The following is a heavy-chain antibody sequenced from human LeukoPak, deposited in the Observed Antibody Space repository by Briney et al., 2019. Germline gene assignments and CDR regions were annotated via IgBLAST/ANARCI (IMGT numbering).Heavy chain of an antibody. V-gene: IGHV4-59*08. D-gene: IGHD4-17*01. J-gene: IGHJ4*02. Sequence: PSETLSLTCTVSGGSISGYYWSWFRQPPGMGLEWIGYIYYTGSPNYNPSLKSRVTISVDTSNNRFSLRLSSVTAADTAVYYCARHANDGDYPLDYWGQGTLVTVSS. CDR2: IYYTGSP. CDR3: ARHANDGDYPLDY. CDR1: GGSISGYY.